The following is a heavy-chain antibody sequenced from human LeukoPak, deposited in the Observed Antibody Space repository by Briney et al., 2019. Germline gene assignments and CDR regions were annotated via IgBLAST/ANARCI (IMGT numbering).Heavy chain of an antibody. D-gene: IGHD3-22*01. Sequence: SETLSLTCTVSGDSISSNDYYWGWIRQPPGKGLEWIANIYYSGSTYYNPSLKSRVTLSVDTSKNQFSLKLSSVTAADTAVYYCARHCDDSNARYYYHYMDVWGKGTTVTVSS. J-gene: IGHJ6*03. CDR1: GDSISSNDYY. CDR3: ARHCDDSNARYYYHYMDV. CDR2: IYYSGST. V-gene: IGHV4-39*01.